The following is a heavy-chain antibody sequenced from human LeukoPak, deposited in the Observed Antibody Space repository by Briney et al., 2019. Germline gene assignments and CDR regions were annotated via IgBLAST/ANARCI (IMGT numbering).Heavy chain of an antibody. Sequence: GASVKVSCKASGYTFTGYYMHWVRQAPGQGLEWMGWINPNSGGTNYAQKFQGRVTTTRDTSISTAYMELSRLRSDDTAVYYCASSPGTMIVALDYWGQGTLVTVSS. CDR1: GYTFTGYY. D-gene: IGHD3-22*01. CDR2: INPNSGGT. CDR3: ASSPGTMIVALDY. J-gene: IGHJ4*02. V-gene: IGHV1-2*02.